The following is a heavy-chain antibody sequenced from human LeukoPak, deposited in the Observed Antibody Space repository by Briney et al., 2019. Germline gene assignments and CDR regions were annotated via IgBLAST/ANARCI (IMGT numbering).Heavy chain of an antibody. CDR3: ARAQPAAIEGPGFDY. D-gene: IGHD2-2*01. CDR2: ISSSSSYI. CDR1: GFTFSSYS. V-gene: IGHV3-21*01. J-gene: IGHJ4*02. Sequence: GGSLRLSYAASGFTFSSYSMNWVRQAPGKGLEWVSSISSSSSYIYYADSVKGRFTISRDNAKNSLYLQMNSLRAEDTAVYYCARAQPAAIEGPGFDYWGQGTLVTVSS.